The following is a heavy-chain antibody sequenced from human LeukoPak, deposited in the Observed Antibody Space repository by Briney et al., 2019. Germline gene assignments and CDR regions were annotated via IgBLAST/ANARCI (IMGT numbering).Heavy chain of an antibody. D-gene: IGHD3-10*01. CDR2: LYHSGST. V-gene: IGHV4-38-2*02. CDR3: ARVATMVRGPKYYFDY. Sequence: SETLSLTCTVSDYSISSGYYWGWIRQPPGKGLEWIGSLYHSGSTYYNPSLKSRVTISLDTSKNQFSLKLSSVTAADTAVYYCARVATMVRGPKYYFDYWGQGTLVTVSS. J-gene: IGHJ4*02. CDR1: DYSISSGYY.